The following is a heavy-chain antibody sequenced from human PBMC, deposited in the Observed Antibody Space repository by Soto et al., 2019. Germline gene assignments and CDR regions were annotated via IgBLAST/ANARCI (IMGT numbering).Heavy chain of an antibody. CDR1: GFTFSSYW. V-gene: IGHV3-7*01. Sequence: GGSLRLSCAASGFTFSSYWMSWVRQAPGKGLEWVANIKRDGSEQYYVDSVKGRFTISRDNAKDSLYLQMNSLRAEDTAVYYCERAADGWLWGQGTTVTVSS. J-gene: IGHJ6*02. CDR2: IKRDGSEQ. D-gene: IGHD2-2*03. CDR3: ERAADGWL.